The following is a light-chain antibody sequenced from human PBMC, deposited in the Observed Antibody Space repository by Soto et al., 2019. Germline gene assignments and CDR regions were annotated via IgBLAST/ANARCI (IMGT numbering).Light chain of an antibody. J-gene: IGLJ1*01. Sequence: QSVLTQPPSVSGAPGQRVTISCTGSNSDIGAGYDVHWYQHLPGTAPKLGIYANNTRPAVFHDRFSASKSGTSASLANTGVPDDNEADYYCQSYDSSLRGVFGTGTKLTVL. CDR3: QSYDSSLRGV. CDR1: NSDIGAGYD. V-gene: IGLV1-40*01. CDR2: ANN.